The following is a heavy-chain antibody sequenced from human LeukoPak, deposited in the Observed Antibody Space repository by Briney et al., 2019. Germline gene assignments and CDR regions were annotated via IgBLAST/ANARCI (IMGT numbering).Heavy chain of an antibody. V-gene: IGHV3-11*01. CDR3: ATASFWGFDY. CDR2: FSSSGNTI. Sequence: GGSLRLSCAASGFKFNDYHMGWIRLAPGKGLEWVSYFSSSGNTIYYADSVKGRFTISRDNAKNSLYLQMNSLRAEDTAVYYCATASFWGFDYWGQGTVVTV. J-gene: IGHJ4*02. CDR1: GFKFNDYH. D-gene: IGHD3-16*01.